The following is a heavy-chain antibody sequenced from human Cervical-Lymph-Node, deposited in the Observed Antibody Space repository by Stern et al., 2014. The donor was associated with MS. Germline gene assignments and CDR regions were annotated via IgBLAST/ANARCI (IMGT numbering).Heavy chain of an antibody. V-gene: IGHV3-15*01. Sequence: VQLVESGGGLVKPGGSLRLSCAASGFTFRNAWMTWIRQAPGKGLEWVGRIQSKTDGGTTDYAAPVKGRFTISRDDSKNTLYLQMNSLKTEDTAVYYCTTLDRSYPYYYYGMDVWGQGTTVTVSS. CDR1: GFTFRNAW. CDR3: TTLDRSYPYYYYGMDV. CDR2: IQSKTDGGTT. J-gene: IGHJ6*02. D-gene: IGHD1-26*01.